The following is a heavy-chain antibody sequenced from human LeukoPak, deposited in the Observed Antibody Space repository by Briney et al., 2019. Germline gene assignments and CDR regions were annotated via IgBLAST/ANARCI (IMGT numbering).Heavy chain of an antibody. CDR2: IYHSGST. Sequence: SETLSLTCAVSGGSISSGGYSWSWIRQPPGKGLEWIGYIYHSGSTYYNPSLKSRVTISVDTSKNQFSLKLSSVTAADTAVYYCARAPRRYSSSWNYWGQGTLVTVSS. J-gene: IGHJ4*02. CDR1: GGSISSGGYS. D-gene: IGHD6-13*01. V-gene: IGHV4-30-2*01. CDR3: ARAPRRYSSSWNY.